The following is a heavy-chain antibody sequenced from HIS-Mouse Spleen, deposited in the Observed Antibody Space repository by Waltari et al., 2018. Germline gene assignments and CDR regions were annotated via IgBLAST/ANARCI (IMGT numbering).Heavy chain of an antibody. CDR3: ARGYSNYVPYFDY. J-gene: IGHJ4*02. CDR2: IGTAVDT. CDR1: GFTFSSYD. V-gene: IGHV3-13*01. D-gene: IGHD4-4*01. Sequence: EVQLVESGGGLVQPGGSLRLSCAASGFTFSSYDSHCVRQATGKGLEWVSAIGTAVDTYYPGSVKGRFTISRENAKNSLYLQMNSLRAGDTAVYYCARGYSNYVPYFDYWGQGTLVTVSS.